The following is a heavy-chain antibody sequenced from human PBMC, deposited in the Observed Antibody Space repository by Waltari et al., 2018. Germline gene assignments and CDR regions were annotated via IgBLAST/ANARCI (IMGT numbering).Heavy chain of an antibody. Sequence: QVLLQESGPGLVKPSGTLSLTCVVSGGSISSSNWWSWVRQSPGKGLEWIGEMFHSGSTNYNPSLKKRVTMSLDKSNNQFSLKLSSVTAADTAVYYCVRDNRWAEDGFRFFQYWGQGTLVSVSS. J-gene: IGHJ1*01. D-gene: IGHD3-10*01. CDR3: VRDNRWAEDGFRFFQY. V-gene: IGHV4-4*02. CDR2: MFHSGST. CDR1: GGSISSSNW.